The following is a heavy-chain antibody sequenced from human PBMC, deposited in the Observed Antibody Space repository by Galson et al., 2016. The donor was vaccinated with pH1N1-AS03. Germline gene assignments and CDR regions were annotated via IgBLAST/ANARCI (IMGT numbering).Heavy chain of an antibody. J-gene: IGHJ6*02. CDR3: ARDPRGPCTSSTCPTAYYFGMDV. V-gene: IGHV1-2*04. CDR1: GYTFTGFS. D-gene: IGHD2-2*01. Sequence: CKASGYTFTGFSINWVRQAPGQGLELMGWINPKSGVTNYAQKFQAWVTMTRDTSSSTAYMGLSGLKSDDTAVYYCARDPRGPCTSSTCPTAYYFGMDVWGQGTTVIVSS. CDR2: INPKSGVT.